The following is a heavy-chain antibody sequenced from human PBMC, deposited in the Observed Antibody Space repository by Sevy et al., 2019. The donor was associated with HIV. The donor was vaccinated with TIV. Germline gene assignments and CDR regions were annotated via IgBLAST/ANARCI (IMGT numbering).Heavy chain of an antibody. J-gene: IGHJ4*02. CDR1: GYTFTSYG. CDR2: ISAYNGNT. Sequence: ASMKVSCKASGYTFTSYGISWVRQAPGQGLEWMGWISAYNGNTNYAQKLQGRVTMTTDTTTSTAYMELRSLRSDDTAVYYCARDLHMTTEVTFGYWGQGTLVTVSS. V-gene: IGHV1-18*04. CDR3: ARDLHMTTEVTFGY. D-gene: IGHD4-17*01.